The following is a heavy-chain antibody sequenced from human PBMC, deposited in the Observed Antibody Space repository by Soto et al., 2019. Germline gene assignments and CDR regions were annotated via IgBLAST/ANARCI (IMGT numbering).Heavy chain of an antibody. CDR3: ARTYYDFWSDPYYYYYMDV. J-gene: IGHJ6*03. CDR2: IYYSGST. D-gene: IGHD3-3*01. Sequence: QLQLQESGPGLVKPSETLSLTCTVSGGSISSSSYYWGWIRQPPGKGLEWIGSIYYSGSTYYNPSLKSRVTISVDTSKNPFSLKLSSVTAADTAVYYCARTYYDFWSDPYYYYYMDVWGKGTTVTVSS. CDR1: GGSISSSSYY. V-gene: IGHV4-39*01.